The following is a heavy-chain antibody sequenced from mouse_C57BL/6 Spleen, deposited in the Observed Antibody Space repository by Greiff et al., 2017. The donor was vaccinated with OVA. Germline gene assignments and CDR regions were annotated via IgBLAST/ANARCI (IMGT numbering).Heavy chain of an antibody. Sequence: EVKLMESGGGLVKPGGSLKLSCAASGFTFSSYAMSWVRQTPEKRLEWVATISDGGSYTYYPDNVKGRFTISRDNAKNNLYLQMSHLKSEDTAMYYCARESQAHYAMDYWGQGTSVTVSS. J-gene: IGHJ4*01. CDR2: ISDGGSYT. D-gene: IGHD3-2*02. CDR1: GFTFSSYA. V-gene: IGHV5-4*01. CDR3: ARESQAHYAMDY.